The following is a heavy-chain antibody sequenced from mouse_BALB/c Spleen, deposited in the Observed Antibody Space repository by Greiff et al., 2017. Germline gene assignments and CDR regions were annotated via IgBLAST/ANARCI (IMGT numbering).Heavy chain of an antibody. CDR2: ISSGSSTI. CDR1: GFTFSSFG. J-gene: IGHJ2*01. CDR3: ARSGYDGLDY. D-gene: IGHD2-14*01. Sequence: EVQVVESGGGLVQPGGSRKLSCAASGFTFSSFGMHWVRQAPEKGLEWVAYISSGSSTIYYADTVKGRFTISRDNPKNTLFLQMTSLRSEDTAMYYCARSGYDGLDYWGQGTTLTVSS. V-gene: IGHV5-17*02.